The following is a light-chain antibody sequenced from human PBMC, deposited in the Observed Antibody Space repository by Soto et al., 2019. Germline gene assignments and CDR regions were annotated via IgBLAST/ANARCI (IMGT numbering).Light chain of an antibody. CDR1: QSINIW. Sequence: DIQMTQSPATLSASVGDRVTITCRASQSINIWLAWYQQRPGKAPNLLIYKSSSLERGGPSRFNGSGSGTEFTLTIPSLQPDDFATYYCQQYYTSPWTFGQGTKVDIK. CDR2: KSS. CDR3: QQYYTSPWT. V-gene: IGKV1-5*03. J-gene: IGKJ1*01.